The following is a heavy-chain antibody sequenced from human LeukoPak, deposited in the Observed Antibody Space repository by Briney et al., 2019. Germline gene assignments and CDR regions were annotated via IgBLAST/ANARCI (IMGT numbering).Heavy chain of an antibody. Sequence: PGGSLRLSCAASGFTFSSYWMHWVRQAPGKGLVWVSRINSDGSSTSYADSVKGRFTISRDNAKNTLYLQMNSLRAEDTAVYYCASSSVVAATYYYYYGMDVWGQGTTVTVSS. D-gene: IGHD2-15*01. V-gene: IGHV3-74*01. J-gene: IGHJ6*02. CDR2: INSDGSST. CDR3: ASSSVVAATYYYYYGMDV. CDR1: GFTFSSYW.